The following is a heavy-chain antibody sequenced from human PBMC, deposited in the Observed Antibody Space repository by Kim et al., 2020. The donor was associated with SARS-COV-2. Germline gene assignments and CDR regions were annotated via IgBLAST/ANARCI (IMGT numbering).Heavy chain of an antibody. CDR1: GFTFSSYV. J-gene: IGHJ4*02. Sequence: RGSLRLSCAASGFTFSSYVMSWVRQAPGKGLECVSLIDNSGGSTYYADSVKGRFTISRDNSKNTLYMQMNSLRAEDAAVYYCAKDPRYSGGYWGQGTLVTVSS. CDR2: IDNSGGST. V-gene: IGHV3-23*01. D-gene: IGHD5-12*01. CDR3: AKDPRYSGGY.